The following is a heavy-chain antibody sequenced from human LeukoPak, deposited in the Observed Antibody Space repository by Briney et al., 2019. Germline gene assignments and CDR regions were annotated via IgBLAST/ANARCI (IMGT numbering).Heavy chain of an antibody. CDR3: ARDYYDSSGYYN. D-gene: IGHD3-22*01. Sequence: GGSLRLSCAASGFTFSSYSTNWVRQAPGKGLEWVSYISSSSSTIYYADSVKGRFTISRDNAKNSLYLQMNSLRAEDTAVYYCARDYYDSSGYYNWGQGTLVTVSS. CDR2: ISSSSSTI. CDR1: GFTFSSYS. V-gene: IGHV3-48*01. J-gene: IGHJ4*02.